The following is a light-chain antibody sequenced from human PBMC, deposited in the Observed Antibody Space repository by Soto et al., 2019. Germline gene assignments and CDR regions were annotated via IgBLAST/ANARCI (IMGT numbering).Light chain of an antibody. Sequence: DMVLTQSPDTLSLSPGERATLSCMAIQSVSRNLLAWYQQKPGQAPRLLMYDTSSRASGIPDRLSGSGSVTDFTLTISRLEPEDFAVYYCQQFDESRQVWTFGQGTKVDIK. CDR2: DTS. V-gene: IGKV3-20*01. CDR3: QQFDESRQVWT. J-gene: IGKJ1*01. CDR1: QSVSRNL.